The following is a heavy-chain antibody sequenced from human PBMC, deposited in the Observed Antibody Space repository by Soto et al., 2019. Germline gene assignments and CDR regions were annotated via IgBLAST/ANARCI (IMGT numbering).Heavy chain of an antibody. CDR2: IGSSGNYI. CDR1: GFTFRSYS. J-gene: IGHJ4*02. CDR3: ARDWELYCFAS. V-gene: IGHV3-21*06. Sequence: EVQLVESGGGLVKPGGSLRLSCAASGFTFRSYSMNWVRLAPGKGLEWVSSIGSSGNYIYYADSVKGRFTISRDNAKNSLYLQMTCLRAEDTPVYYCARDWELYCFASGGQGTLVTVSS. D-gene: IGHD1-7*01.